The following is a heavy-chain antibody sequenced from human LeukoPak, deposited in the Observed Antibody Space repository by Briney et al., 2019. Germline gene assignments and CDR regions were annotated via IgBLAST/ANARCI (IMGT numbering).Heavy chain of an antibody. Sequence: GGSLRLSCAASGFTFSSYGMHWVRQAPGKGLEWVAVISYDGSNKYYADSVKGRFTISKDNSKNTLYLQMNSLRAEDTAVYYCAKFEAAAGTDDAFDIWGQGTMVTVSS. J-gene: IGHJ3*02. CDR1: GFTFSSYG. D-gene: IGHD6-13*01. CDR3: AKFEAAAGTDDAFDI. V-gene: IGHV3-30*18. CDR2: ISYDGSNK.